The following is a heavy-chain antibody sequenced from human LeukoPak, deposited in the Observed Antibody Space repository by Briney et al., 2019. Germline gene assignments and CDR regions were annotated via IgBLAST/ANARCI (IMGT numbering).Heavy chain of an antibody. Sequence: GGSLRLSCAASGFTISSYWMHWVRQAPGKGLVWVSRINSDGSSTSYADSGKGRFTISTDNAKNSLYLQMNSLRAEDTAVYYCARDTSDSWYPWGQGTLATVSS. CDR3: ARDTSDSWYP. D-gene: IGHD6-13*01. J-gene: IGHJ5*02. CDR2: INSDGSST. V-gene: IGHV3-74*01. CDR1: GFTISSYW.